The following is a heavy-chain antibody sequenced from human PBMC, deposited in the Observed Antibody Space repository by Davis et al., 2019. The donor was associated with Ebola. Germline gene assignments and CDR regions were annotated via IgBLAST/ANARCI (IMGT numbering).Heavy chain of an antibody. CDR1: GFTFSGSA. J-gene: IGHJ3*02. CDR2: ISYDGSNK. CDR3: ARGYYDFWSGRHDAFDI. V-gene: IGHV3-30-3*01. Sequence: GESLKISCAASGFTFSGSAMHWVRQAPGKGLEWVAVISYDGSNKYYADSVKGRFTISRDNSKNTLYLQMNSLRAEDTAVYYCARGYYDFWSGRHDAFDIWGQGTMVTVSS. D-gene: IGHD3-3*01.